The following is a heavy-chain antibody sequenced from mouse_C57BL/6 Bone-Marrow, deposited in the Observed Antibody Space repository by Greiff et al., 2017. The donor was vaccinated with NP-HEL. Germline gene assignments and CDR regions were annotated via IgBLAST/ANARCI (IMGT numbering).Heavy chain of an antibody. CDR1: GYTFTSYW. J-gene: IGHJ3*01. D-gene: IGHD1-1*01. Sequence: QVQLQQPGAELVRPGTSVKLSCKASGYTFTSYWMHWVKQRPGQGLEWIGVIDPSDSYTNYNQKFKGKATLTVDTSSSTAYMQLSSLTSEDSAVYYCARDTTRFFAYWGKGTLVTVSA. CDR2: IDPSDSYT. CDR3: ARDTTRFFAY. V-gene: IGHV1-59*01.